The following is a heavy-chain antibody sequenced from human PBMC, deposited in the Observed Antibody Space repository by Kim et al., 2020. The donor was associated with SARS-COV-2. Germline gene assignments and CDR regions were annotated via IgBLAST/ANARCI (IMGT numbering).Heavy chain of an antibody. CDR2: IYYSGST. Sequence: SETLSLTSTVSGGSISSGGYYWSWIRQHPGKGLEWIGYIYYSGSTYYNPSLKSRVTISVDTSKNQFSLKLSSVTAADTAVYYCAREQKVVGVDYWGQGTLVTVSS. CDR3: AREQKVVGVDY. J-gene: IGHJ4*02. V-gene: IGHV4-31*03. CDR1: GGSISSGGYY. D-gene: IGHD3-22*01.